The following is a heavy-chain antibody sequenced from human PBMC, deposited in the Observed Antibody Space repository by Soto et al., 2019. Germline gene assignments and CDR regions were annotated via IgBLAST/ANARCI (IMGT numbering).Heavy chain of an antibody. CDR3: ATDHVGNWFDP. V-gene: IGHV1-3*01. J-gene: IGHJ5*02. Sequence: WASVKVSCKASGYTFNNYAIERVRQAPGQRLEWMGWITVAKGNTKYSQRFQGKVSMTWDTSAGTGYMELSSLRSENTAIYYCATDHVGNWFDPWGQGTLVTVSS. CDR1: GYTFNNYA. CDR2: ITVAKGNT.